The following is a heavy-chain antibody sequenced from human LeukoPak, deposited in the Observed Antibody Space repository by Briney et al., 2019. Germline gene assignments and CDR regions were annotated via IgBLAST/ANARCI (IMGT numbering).Heavy chain of an antibody. V-gene: IGHV3-7*03. D-gene: IGHD2-8*02. CDR3: ARDRNTGYGMDV. J-gene: IGHJ6*02. CDR1: GFNFNHNW. CDR2: IKQDGTEK. Sequence: GGSLRLSCAVSGFNFNHNWLSWVRQAPGKGLEWVANIKQDGTEKFYVDSVKGRFTISRDNSKNTLYLQMNSLRAEDTAMYYCARDRNTGYGMDVWGQGTTVTVSS.